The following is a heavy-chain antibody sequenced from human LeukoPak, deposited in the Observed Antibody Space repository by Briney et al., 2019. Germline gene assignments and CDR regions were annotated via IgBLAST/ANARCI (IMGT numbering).Heavy chain of an antibody. CDR1: GYTFTSYG. CDR3: ARDRGSTTVTRSFDY. D-gene: IGHD4-17*01. CDR2: ISAYNGNT. J-gene: IGHJ4*02. V-gene: IGHV1-18*01. Sequence: ASVKVSCKASGYTFTSYGISWVRQAPGQGREWMGWISAYNGNTNYAQKLQGRVTMTTDTSTSTAYMELRSLRSDDSAVYYCARDRGSTTVTRSFDYWGQGTLVTVSS.